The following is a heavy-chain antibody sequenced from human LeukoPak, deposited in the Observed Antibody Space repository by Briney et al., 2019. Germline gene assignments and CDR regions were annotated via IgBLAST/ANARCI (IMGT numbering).Heavy chain of an antibody. CDR3: ARDKLGLGELSLYDQ. CDR1: GYTLTGYY. Sequence: ASVKVSCKASGYTLTGYYMHWVRQAPGQGLEWIGWMNPNSGGTKYAQKFQGRVTMTRDTSISTAYMELSRLRSDDTAMYYCARDKLGLGELSLYDQWGQGTLVTVFS. D-gene: IGHD3-16*02. CDR2: MNPNSGGT. J-gene: IGHJ5*02. V-gene: IGHV1-2*02.